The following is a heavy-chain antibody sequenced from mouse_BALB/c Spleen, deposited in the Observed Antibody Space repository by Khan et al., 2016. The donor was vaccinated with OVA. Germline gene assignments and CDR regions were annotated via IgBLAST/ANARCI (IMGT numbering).Heavy chain of an antibody. CDR3: ASHLTGSFAY. Sequence: EVELVESGGDLVKPGGSLKLSCAASGFTFSSYSMSWVRQTPDKRLEWVATISSGGDYTYYPDSVKGRFTISRDNARNTLYLQMRSLQSEDTAMYYCASHLTGSFAYGGQGTLVTVYA. D-gene: IGHD4-1*01. CDR1: GFTFSSYS. V-gene: IGHV5-6*01. CDR2: ISSGGDYT. J-gene: IGHJ3*01.